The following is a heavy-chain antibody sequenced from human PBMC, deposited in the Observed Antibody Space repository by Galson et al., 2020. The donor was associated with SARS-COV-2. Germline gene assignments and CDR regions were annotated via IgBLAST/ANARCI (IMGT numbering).Heavy chain of an antibody. CDR3: ARLNYYGSGSLLGYYYGMDV. V-gene: IGHV5-51*01. Sequence: GESLKISCKGSGYSFTSYWIGWVRQMPGKGLEWMGIIYPGDSDTRYSPSFQGQVTISADKSISTAYLQWSSLKASDTAMYYCARLNYYGSGSLLGYYYGMDVWGQGTTVTVSS. CDR2: IYPGDSDT. J-gene: IGHJ6*02. D-gene: IGHD3-10*01. CDR1: GYSFTSYW.